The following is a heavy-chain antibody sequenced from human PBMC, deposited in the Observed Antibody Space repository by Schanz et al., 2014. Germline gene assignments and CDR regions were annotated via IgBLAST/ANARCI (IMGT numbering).Heavy chain of an antibody. CDR3: ARGGFGEVSYFDY. J-gene: IGHJ4*02. V-gene: IGHV3-48*01. D-gene: IGHD3-10*01. CDR2: ITYNGGTI. CDR1: GITFSSHS. Sequence: EVQLVESGGGLVKPGGSLRLSCAASGITFSSHSFNWVRQAPGKGLEWISYITYNGGTIYYADSVKGRFTISRDNSKNTLYLQMNSLRPEDTAVYYCARGGFGEVSYFDYWGQGTLVTVSS.